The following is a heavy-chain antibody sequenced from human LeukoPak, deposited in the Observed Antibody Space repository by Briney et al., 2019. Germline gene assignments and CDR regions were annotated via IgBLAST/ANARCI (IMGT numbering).Heavy chain of an antibody. CDR1: GGSSSGYY. D-gene: IGHD3-22*01. Sequence: PSETLSLTCAVYGGSSSGYYWSWIRQPPGKGLEWIGEINHSGSTNYNPSLKSRVTISVDTSKNQFSLKLSSVTAADTAVYYCARGRRYYDSSGLFDPWGQGTLVTVSS. V-gene: IGHV4-34*01. J-gene: IGHJ5*02. CDR2: INHSGST. CDR3: ARGRRYYDSSGLFDP.